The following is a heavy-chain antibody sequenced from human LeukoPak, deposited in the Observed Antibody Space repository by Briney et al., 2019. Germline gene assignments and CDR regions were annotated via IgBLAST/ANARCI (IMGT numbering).Heavy chain of an antibody. CDR3: AREHKTYYYGSGSQETYYYYYYYYMDV. Sequence: SSETLSLTCTVSGGSISSYYWSWIRQPAGKGLEWIGRIYTSGSTNYNPSLKSRVTMSVDTSKNQFSLKLSSVTAADTAVYYCAREHKTYYYGSGSQETYYYYYYYYMDVWGKGTTVTISS. CDR2: IYTSGST. J-gene: IGHJ6*03. CDR1: GGSISSYY. D-gene: IGHD3-10*01. V-gene: IGHV4-4*07.